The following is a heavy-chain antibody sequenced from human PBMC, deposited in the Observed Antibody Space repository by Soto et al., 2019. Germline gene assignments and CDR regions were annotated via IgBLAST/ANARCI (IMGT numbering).Heavy chain of an antibody. J-gene: IGHJ4*02. CDR3: AREGSIAVASIPFDY. CDR2: IIPIFGTA. V-gene: IGHV1-69*13. Sequence: SVKVSCKASGGTFSSYAISWVRQAPGQGLEWMGGIIPIFGTANYAQKFQGRVTITADESTSTAYMELSSLRSEDTAVYYCAREGSIAVASIPFDYWGQGTLVTVSS. D-gene: IGHD6-19*01. CDR1: GGTFSSYA.